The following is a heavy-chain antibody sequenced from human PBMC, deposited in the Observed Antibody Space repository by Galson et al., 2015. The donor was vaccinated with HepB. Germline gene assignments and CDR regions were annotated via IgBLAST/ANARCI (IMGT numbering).Heavy chain of an antibody. V-gene: IGHV4-4*07. J-gene: IGHJ4*02. CDR2: IYIHGST. CDR3: ARGRGDSSGWSYDY. CDR1: GGSISSYY. Sequence: TLSLTCTVSGGSISSYYWSWIRQPAGKGLEWIGRIYIHGSTNYNPSLKSRVAMSVDTSKNQFSLKLSSVTAADTAVYFCARGRGDSSGWSYDYWGQGTLVTVSS. D-gene: IGHD6-19*01.